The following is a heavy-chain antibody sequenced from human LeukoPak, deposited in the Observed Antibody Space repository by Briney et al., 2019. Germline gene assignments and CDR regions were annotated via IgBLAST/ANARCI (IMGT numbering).Heavy chain of an antibody. V-gene: IGHV4-39*01. CDR1: GGSISSSSHY. Sequence: SETLSLTCTVSGGSISSSSHYWGWIRQPPGKGLEWIGSIYYSGITYYNPSLKSRITISVDTSKNQFSMKLRSVPAADTAVYYCASTLTTGTSSSDYWGQGTLVTVSS. CDR2: IYYSGIT. J-gene: IGHJ4*02. CDR3: ASTLTTGTSSSDY. D-gene: IGHD1-1*01.